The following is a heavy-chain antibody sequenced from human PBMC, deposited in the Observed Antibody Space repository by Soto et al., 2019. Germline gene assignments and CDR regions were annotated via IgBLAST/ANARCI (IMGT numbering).Heavy chain of an antibody. J-gene: IGHJ3*02. Sequence: PSETLSLTCTVSGGSISSYYWSWIRQPPGKGLEWIGYIYYSGSTNYNPSLKSRVTISVDTSKNQFSLKLSSVTAADTAVYYCARVTGGSSGWKNAFDIWGQGTMVTVSS. CDR1: GGSISSYY. V-gene: IGHV4-59*01. CDR3: ARVTGGSSGWKNAFDI. CDR2: IYYSGST. D-gene: IGHD6-19*01.